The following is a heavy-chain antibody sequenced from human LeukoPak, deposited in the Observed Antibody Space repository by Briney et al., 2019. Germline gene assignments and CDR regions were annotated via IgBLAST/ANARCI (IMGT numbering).Heavy chain of an antibody. Sequence: GGSLRLSCAASGFTVSSYYMTWVRQAPGKGLEWVSVIYSGGTTYYADSVKGRFTISRDNSKNTLYLQMNSLRVEDTAVYYCARTYYYDSGGPDWGQGTLVTVSS. D-gene: IGHD3-22*01. V-gene: IGHV3-66*01. J-gene: IGHJ4*02. CDR2: IYSGGTT. CDR3: ARTYYYDSGGPD. CDR1: GFTVSSYY.